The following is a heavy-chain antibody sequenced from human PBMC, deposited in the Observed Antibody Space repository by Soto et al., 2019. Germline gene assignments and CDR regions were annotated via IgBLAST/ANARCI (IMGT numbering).Heavy chain of an antibody. J-gene: IGHJ2*01. Sequence: GGSLRLSCVASGFIFGYYAMTWVRQAPGKGLEWDATISASGGNIEYRDSLKGRFTISRDNSKNTLYLQLNGLTADDTAVHFCAKVAGGLGYFDLWGRGTLVTVSS. CDR2: ISASGGNI. CDR3: AKVAGGLGYFDL. V-gene: IGHV3-23*01. D-gene: IGHD3-16*01. CDR1: GFIFGYYA.